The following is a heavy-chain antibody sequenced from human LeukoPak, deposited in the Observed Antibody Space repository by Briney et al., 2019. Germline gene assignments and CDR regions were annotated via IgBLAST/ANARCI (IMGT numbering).Heavy chain of an antibody. Sequence: NPGGSLRLSCAASGFTFSSFTMNWVRQARGKGLEWVSSISSSSRDIYYTDSVKGRFAVSRDNTKNSLYLQMNSLRAEDTAVYYCARSTVTPFDYWGQGTLVTVSS. CDR3: ARSTVTPFDY. J-gene: IGHJ4*02. CDR2: ISSSSRDI. V-gene: IGHV3-21*01. D-gene: IGHD4-17*01. CDR1: GFTFSSFT.